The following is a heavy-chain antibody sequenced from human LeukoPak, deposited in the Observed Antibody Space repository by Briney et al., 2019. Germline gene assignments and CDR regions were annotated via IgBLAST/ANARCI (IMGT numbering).Heavy chain of an antibody. V-gene: IGHV3-21*01. J-gene: IGHJ4*02. CDR3: ARHTSTVVTPADY. D-gene: IGHD4-23*01. CDR1: GFTFSSYS. CDR2: ISSSSSYI. Sequence: KPGGSLRLSCAASGFTFSSYSMNWVRQAPGKGLEWVSSISSSSSYIYYADSVKGRFTISRDNAKNSLYLQMNSLRAEDTAVYYCARHTSTVVTPADYWGQGVWVTVSS.